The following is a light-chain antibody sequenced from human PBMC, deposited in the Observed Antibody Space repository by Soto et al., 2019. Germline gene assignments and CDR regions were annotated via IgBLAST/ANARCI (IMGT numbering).Light chain of an antibody. CDR3: SSYAGNYVYV. V-gene: IGLV2-11*01. CDR2: DVS. Sequence: QSALTQPRSVSGSPGQSVTISCTGTSSDVGRYNYVSWYQRHPGKGPKLIIYDVSERPSGVPDRFSASKSDNTASLTISGLQAEDEADYYCSSYAGNYVYVFGSGTKLTVL. J-gene: IGLJ1*01. CDR1: SSDVGRYNY.